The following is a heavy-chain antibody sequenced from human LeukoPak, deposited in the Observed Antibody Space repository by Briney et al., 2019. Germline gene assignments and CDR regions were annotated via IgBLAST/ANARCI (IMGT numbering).Heavy chain of an antibody. CDR2: ISWNSGSI. Sequence: TGRSLRLSCAASGFTFGDYAMHWVRQAPGKGLEWVSGISWNSGSIGYADSVKGRFTTSRDNAKNSLYLQMNSLRAEDTALYYCAKGDGMRAHFDYWGQGTLVTVSS. CDR3: AKGDGMRAHFDY. V-gene: IGHV3-9*01. J-gene: IGHJ4*02. CDR1: GFTFGDYA. D-gene: IGHD5-24*01.